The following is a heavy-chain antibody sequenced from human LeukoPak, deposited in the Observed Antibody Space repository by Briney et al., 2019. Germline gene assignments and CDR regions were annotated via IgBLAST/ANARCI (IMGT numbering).Heavy chain of an antibody. CDR3: AREEYRDYAGDWFDP. D-gene: IGHD4-17*01. CDR1: GFTFSSYE. Sequence: GGSLRLSCAASGFTFSSYEMNWVRQAPGKGLEWVSYISSSGSTIYYADSVKGRFTISRDNAKNSLYLQMNSLRAEDTAVYYCAREEYRDYAGDWFDPWGQGTLVTVSS. J-gene: IGHJ5*02. CDR2: ISSSGSTI. V-gene: IGHV3-48*03.